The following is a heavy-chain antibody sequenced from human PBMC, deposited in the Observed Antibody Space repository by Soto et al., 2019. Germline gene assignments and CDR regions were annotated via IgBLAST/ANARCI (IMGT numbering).Heavy chain of an antibody. V-gene: IGHV3-30-3*01. D-gene: IGHD3-3*01. CDR3: AREAYGDFWSGYSYGMDV. Sequence: QVQLVESGGGVVQPGRSLRLSCAASGFTFSSYAMHWVRQAPGKGLEWVAVISYDGSNKYYADSVKGRFTISRDNSKNTLYLQMNSLRAEDTAVYYCAREAYGDFWSGYSYGMDVWGQGTTVTVSS. J-gene: IGHJ6*02. CDR1: GFTFSSYA. CDR2: ISYDGSNK.